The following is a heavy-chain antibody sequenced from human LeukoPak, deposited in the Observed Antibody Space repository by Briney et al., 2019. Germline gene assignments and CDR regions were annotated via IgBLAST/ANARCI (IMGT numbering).Heavy chain of an antibody. CDR3: ARDCSSTSCSHYMDV. Sequence: TGGSLRLSCAASGFTFSSYSMNWVRQAPGKGLEWVSSISSSSSYIYYADSVKGRFTISRDNAKNSLYLQMNSLRAEDTAVYYCARDCSSTSCSHYMDVWGKGTTVTVSS. J-gene: IGHJ6*03. CDR2: ISSSSSYI. V-gene: IGHV3-21*01. CDR1: GFTFSSYS. D-gene: IGHD2-2*01.